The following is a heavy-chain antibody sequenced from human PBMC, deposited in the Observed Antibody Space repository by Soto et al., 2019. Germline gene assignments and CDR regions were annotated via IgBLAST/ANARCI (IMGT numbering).Heavy chain of an antibody. CDR2: TSPIFGTA. Sequence: QVQLVQSGAEVKKPGSSVKVSCKASGGTFSSYAISWVGKAPEQGLGGGGGTSPIFGTANYAQKFQGRVTITADESTSTAYMELSSLRSEDTAVYYCARVSGIAVAGMDGMDVWGQGTTVTVSS. J-gene: IGHJ6*02. D-gene: IGHD6-19*01. V-gene: IGHV1-69*01. CDR1: GGTFSSYA. CDR3: ARVSGIAVAGMDGMDV.